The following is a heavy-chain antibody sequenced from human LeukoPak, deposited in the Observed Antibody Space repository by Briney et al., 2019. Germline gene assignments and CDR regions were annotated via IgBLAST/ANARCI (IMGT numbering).Heavy chain of an antibody. CDR2: ISNSGSTI. V-gene: IGHV3-11*01. D-gene: IGHD5-18*01. CDR3: AREDTVWDTRADY. Sequence: SGGSLRLSCAASGFTFSDYYMSWIRQAPGKGLEWVSYISNSGSTIYYADSVKGRFTISRDNAKNSLYLQMNSLRAEDTAVYYCAREDTVWDTRADYWGQGTLVTVSS. J-gene: IGHJ4*02. CDR1: GFTFSDYY.